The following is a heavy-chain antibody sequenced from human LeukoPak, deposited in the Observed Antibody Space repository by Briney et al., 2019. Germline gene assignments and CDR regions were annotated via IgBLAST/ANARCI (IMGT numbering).Heavy chain of an antibody. J-gene: IGHJ5*02. CDR2: INPNSGGT. CDR1: GYTFTGYY. Sequence: ASVKVSCKASGYTFTGYYMHWVRQAPGQGLEWMGWINPNSGGTNYAQKFQGRVTMTRDTSISTAYMELSRLRSDDTAVYYCARAPYCSSTSCYLGWFDPWGQGTLVTVSS. V-gene: IGHV1-2*02. CDR3: ARAPYCSSTSCYLGWFDP. D-gene: IGHD2-2*01.